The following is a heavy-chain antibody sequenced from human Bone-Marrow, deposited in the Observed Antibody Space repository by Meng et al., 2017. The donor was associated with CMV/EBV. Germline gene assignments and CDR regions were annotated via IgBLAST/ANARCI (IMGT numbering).Heavy chain of an antibody. CDR1: GYTFTSYY. Sequence: ASVKVSCKASGYTFTSYYMHWVRQAPGQGLEWMGIINPSGGSTSYAQKFQGRVTMTRDTSTSTAYLELSSLRFEDTAVYYCARVGRGVVITPYWYFDLWGRGTLVTVSS. D-gene: IGHD3-22*01. J-gene: IGHJ2*01. V-gene: IGHV1-46*01. CDR2: INPSGGST. CDR3: ARVGRGVVITPYWYFDL.